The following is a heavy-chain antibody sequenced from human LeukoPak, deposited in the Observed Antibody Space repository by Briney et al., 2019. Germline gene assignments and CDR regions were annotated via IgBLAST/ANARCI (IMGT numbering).Heavy chain of an antibody. CDR3: AKAGEYGDYRYYFDY. V-gene: IGHV3-48*01. J-gene: IGHJ4*02. Sequence: PGGSLRFSCAASGFSFDSYNMHWVRQAPGSGLEWVSSISSSMSPMYNADSVEGRFTISRDNSKNTLYLQMNSLRAEDTAVYYCAKAGEYGDYRYYFDYWGQGTLVTVSS. D-gene: IGHD4-17*01. CDR1: GFSFDSYN. CDR2: ISSSMSPM.